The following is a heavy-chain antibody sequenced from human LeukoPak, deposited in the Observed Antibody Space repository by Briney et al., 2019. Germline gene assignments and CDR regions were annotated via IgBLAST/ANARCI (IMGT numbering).Heavy chain of an antibody. CDR1: GFTFSSYS. CDR3: ARGAPARDFWSGCYTVVDY. Sequence: KPGGSLRLSCAASGFTFSSYSMNWVRQAPGKGLEWVSSISSSSSYIYYADSVKGRFTISRDNAKNSLYLQMNSLRAEDTAVYYCARGAPARDFWSGCYTVVDYWGQGTLVTVSS. V-gene: IGHV3-21*01. D-gene: IGHD3-3*01. J-gene: IGHJ4*02. CDR2: ISSSSSYI.